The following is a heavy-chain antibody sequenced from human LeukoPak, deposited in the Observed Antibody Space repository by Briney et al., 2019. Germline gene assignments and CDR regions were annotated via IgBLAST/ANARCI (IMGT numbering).Heavy chain of an antibody. J-gene: IGHJ4*02. V-gene: IGHV1-2*02. CDR1: GYTFTGYY. CDR2: INPNSGGT. Sequence: GASVKVSCKASGYTFTGYYMHWVRQAPGQGPEWMGWINPNSGGTNYAQKFQGRVTMTRDTSISTAYMELSRLRSDDTAVYYCAREIPAAIPTGFDYWGQGTLVTVSS. D-gene: IGHD2-2*02. CDR3: AREIPAAIPTGFDY.